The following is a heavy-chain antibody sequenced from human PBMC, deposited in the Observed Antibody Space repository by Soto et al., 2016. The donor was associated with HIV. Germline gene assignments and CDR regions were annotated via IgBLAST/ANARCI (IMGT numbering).Heavy chain of an antibody. CDR1: AYTFTGYF. Sequence: QVQLVQSGAEVKKPGASVKVSCKASAYTFTGYFIHWVRQAPGHGLEWMGWINPHVGGTKYAQKFQGRVTMTRDTSTSTAYMELKRLRSDDTAVYYCARDARTIFESGTYRMDIWGKGTTVTVSS. D-gene: IGHD3-10*01. V-gene: IGHV1-2*02. CDR3: ARDARTIFESGTYRMDI. J-gene: IGHJ6*04. CDR2: INPHVGGT.